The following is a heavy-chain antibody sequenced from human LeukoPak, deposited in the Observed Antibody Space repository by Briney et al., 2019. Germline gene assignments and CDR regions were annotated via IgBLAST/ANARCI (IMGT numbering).Heavy chain of an antibody. CDR1: GLTFDDSA. CDR2: ISGDGGST. CDR3: AKESGKFDY. Sequence: PGGSLRLSCVASGLTFDDSAMHWVRQAPGKGLEWVSLISGDGGSTFYADSVKGRFSISRDNSENSLYLQMNSLRPEDTAMYYCAKESGKFDYWGQGTLVAVSS. V-gene: IGHV3-43*02. J-gene: IGHJ4*02.